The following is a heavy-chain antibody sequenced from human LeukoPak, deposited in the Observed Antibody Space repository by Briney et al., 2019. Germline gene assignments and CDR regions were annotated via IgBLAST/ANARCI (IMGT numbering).Heavy chain of an antibody. CDR1: GESINSHH. J-gene: IGHJ4*02. CDR3: AKEGGSGWTHINHCDF. CDR2: IFGGGTT. D-gene: IGHD6-19*01. V-gene: IGHV4-4*07. Sequence: SETLSLTCTVSGESINSHHWSWIWQPAGKGLEWIGRIFGGGTTNYNSSLKSRVTMSLDTSNNQFSLKMSSVTAADTAVYYCAKEGGSGWTHINHCDFWGQGVLVIVSS.